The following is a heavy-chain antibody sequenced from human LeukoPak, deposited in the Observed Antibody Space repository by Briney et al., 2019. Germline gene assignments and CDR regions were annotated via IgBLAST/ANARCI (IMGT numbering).Heavy chain of an antibody. CDR2: IYYSGST. V-gene: IGHV4-59*01. CDR3: ARNDERDAFDI. D-gene: IGHD1-1*01. J-gene: IGHJ3*02. CDR1: GGSISSYY. Sequence: SETLSLTCTVSGGSISSYYWSWIRQPPGKGLEWIGYIYYSGSTNYNPSLKSRVTISVDTSKNQFSLKLSSVTAADTAVYYCARNDERDAFDIWGQGTMVTVSS.